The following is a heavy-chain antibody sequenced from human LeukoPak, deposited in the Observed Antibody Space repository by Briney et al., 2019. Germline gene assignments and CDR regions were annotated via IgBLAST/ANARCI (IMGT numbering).Heavy chain of an antibody. CDR3: AREAVCSSTSCSFYYYYYMDV. Sequence: PGGSLRLSCAASGFTFSSYWMSWVRQAPGKGLEWVANIKQDGSEKYYVDSVKGRFTISRDNAKNSLYLQMNSLRAEDTAAYYCAREAVCSSTSCSFYYYYYMDVWGKGTTVTVSS. D-gene: IGHD2-2*01. V-gene: IGHV3-7*01. CDR2: IKQDGSEK. J-gene: IGHJ6*03. CDR1: GFTFSSYW.